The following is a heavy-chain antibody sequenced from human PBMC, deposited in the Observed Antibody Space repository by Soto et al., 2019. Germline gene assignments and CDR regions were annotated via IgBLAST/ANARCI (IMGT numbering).Heavy chain of an antibody. Sequence: ASVKVSCKASGYTFTSYYMHWVRQAPGQGLEWMGIINPSGGSTSYAQKFQGRVTMTRDTSKSTVYMELSSLRSEDTAVYYCAGPATIHNWNDQVDAFDIWGQGTMVTVSS. CDR1: GYTFTSYY. D-gene: IGHD1-20*01. CDR2: INPSGGST. CDR3: AGPATIHNWNDQVDAFDI. J-gene: IGHJ3*02. V-gene: IGHV1-46*01.